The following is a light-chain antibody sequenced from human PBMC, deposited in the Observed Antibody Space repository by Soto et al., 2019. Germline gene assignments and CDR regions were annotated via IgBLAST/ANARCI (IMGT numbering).Light chain of an antibody. J-gene: IGKJ2*01. CDR1: QTVSKF. CDR2: GVS. CDR3: QLYYSNPPYT. Sequence: DIQMTQSPSSLSAFVGDRVSITCRASQTVSKFLTWYQQKPGQAPKLLIYGVSSLASGVPSRFNGSGSGTDFTLTISSLQPEDFATYYCQLYYSNPPYTFGQGTKLDIK. V-gene: IGKV1-39*01.